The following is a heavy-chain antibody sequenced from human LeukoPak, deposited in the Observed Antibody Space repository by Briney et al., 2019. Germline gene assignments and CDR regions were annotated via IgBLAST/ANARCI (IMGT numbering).Heavy chain of an antibody. Sequence: GGSLRLSCAASGFTFDDYAMHWVRQAPGKGLEWVSGISWNSGSIGYADSVKGRFTISRDNAKNSLYLQMNSLRAEDTALYYCAKATYYYDSSGYYSRAYYFDYWGQGTLVTVSS. D-gene: IGHD3-22*01. V-gene: IGHV3-9*01. CDR1: GFTFDDYA. J-gene: IGHJ4*02. CDR3: AKATYYYDSSGYYSRAYYFDY. CDR2: ISWNSGSI.